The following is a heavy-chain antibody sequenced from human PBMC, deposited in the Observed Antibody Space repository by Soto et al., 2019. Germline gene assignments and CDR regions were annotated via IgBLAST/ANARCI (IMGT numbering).Heavy chain of an antibody. CDR1: GYTFTSYD. D-gene: IGHD3-3*01. V-gene: IGHV1-8*01. CDR2: MNPNSGNT. CDR3: ARTRILTIFGVVIISWFDP. Sequence: ASVKVSCKASGYTFTSYDINWVRQATGQGLEWMGWMNPNSGNTGYAQKFQGRVTMTRNTSISTAYMELSSPRSEDTAVYYCARTRILTIFGVVIISWFDPWGQGTPVTVSS. J-gene: IGHJ5*02.